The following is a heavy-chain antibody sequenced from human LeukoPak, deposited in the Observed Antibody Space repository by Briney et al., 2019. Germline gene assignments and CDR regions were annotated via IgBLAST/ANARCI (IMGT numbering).Heavy chain of an antibody. D-gene: IGHD3-10*01. CDR2: ISSSSSYI. CDR1: GFTFSSYS. J-gene: IGHJ4*02. V-gene: IGHV3-21*01. Sequence: GGSLRLSCAASGFTFSSYSMNWFRQAPGKGLEWVSSISSSSSYIYYADSVKGRFTIYRDNAKNSLYLQMNSLRAEDTAVYYCARVTTMVRGVIIGFDYWGQGTLVTASS. CDR3: ARVTTMVRGVIIGFDY.